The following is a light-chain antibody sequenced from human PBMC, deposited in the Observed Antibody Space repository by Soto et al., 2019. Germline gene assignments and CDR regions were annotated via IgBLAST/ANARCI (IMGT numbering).Light chain of an antibody. CDR1: QSVSNTY. J-gene: IGKJ5*01. CDR3: QQRSNWIT. Sequence: EIVMAQSPATLSLSPGERASLSCRASQSVSNTYLSWYQQNPGQAPRLLISGASTRATGIPARFSGSGSGTDFTLTISSLEPEDFAVYYCQQRSNWITFGQGTRLEI. V-gene: IGKV3D-7*01. CDR2: GAS.